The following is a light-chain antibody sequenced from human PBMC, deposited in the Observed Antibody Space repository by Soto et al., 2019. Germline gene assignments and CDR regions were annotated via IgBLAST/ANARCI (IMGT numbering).Light chain of an antibody. CDR2: DVS. CDR1: SSDVGGYNY. Sequence: QTVLTQPASVSGYPGQSITTSCTGTSSDVGGYNYVSWYQQHPGKAPKLMIYDVSNRPSGVSNRFSGSKSGNTASLTISGLQAEDEADYYCSSYTSSSTPYVFGTGTKVTVL. V-gene: IGLV2-14*01. J-gene: IGLJ1*01. CDR3: SSYTSSSTPYV.